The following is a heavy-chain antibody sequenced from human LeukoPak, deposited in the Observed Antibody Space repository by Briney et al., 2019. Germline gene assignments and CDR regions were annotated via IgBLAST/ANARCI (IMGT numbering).Heavy chain of an antibody. V-gene: IGHV3-15*01. CDR3: ITRGVVA. J-gene: IGHJ4*02. Sequence: GGSLRLSCAASGFILSSYWMSWVRQAPGKGLEWVGRIKSKTDGGTIDYAAPVKGRFTISRDDSKNTLYLQMNSLKAEDTAVYYCITRGVVAWGQGTLVTVSS. CDR1: GFILSSYW. D-gene: IGHD2-15*01. CDR2: IKSKTDGGTI.